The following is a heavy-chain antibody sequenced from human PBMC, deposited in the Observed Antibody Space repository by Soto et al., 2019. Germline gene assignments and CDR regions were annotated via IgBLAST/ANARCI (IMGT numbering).Heavy chain of an antibody. V-gene: IGHV3-21*01. Sequence: EVQLVESGGGLVKPGGSLRLSCAASGFTFSSYSMNWVRQAPGKGLEWVSSISSSSSYIYYADSVKGRFTISRDTDKNSLYLHMNSLRDEDTAVYYCARERGPAAISYYYDYMDVWGKGTTVTVSS. CDR1: GFTFSSYS. J-gene: IGHJ6*03. D-gene: IGHD2-2*01. CDR3: ARERGPAAISYYYDYMDV. CDR2: ISSSSSYI.